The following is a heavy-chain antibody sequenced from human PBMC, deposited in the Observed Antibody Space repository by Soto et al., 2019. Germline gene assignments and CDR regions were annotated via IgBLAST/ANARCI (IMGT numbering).Heavy chain of an antibody. CDR2: ISSSSSTI. D-gene: IGHD1-20*01. CDR3: ARATWYNWNYFDY. J-gene: IGHJ4*02. CDR1: GFTFSSYS. Sequence: GGSLRLSCAASGFTFSSYSMNWVRQAPGKGLEWVSYISSSSSTIYYADSVKGRFTISRGNAKNSLYLQMNSLRDEDTAVYYCARATWYNWNYFDYWGQGTLVTVSS. V-gene: IGHV3-48*02.